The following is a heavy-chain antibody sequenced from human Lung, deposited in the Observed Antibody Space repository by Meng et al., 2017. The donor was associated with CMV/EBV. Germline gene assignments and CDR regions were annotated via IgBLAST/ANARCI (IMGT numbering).Heavy chain of an antibody. J-gene: IGHJ4*02. V-gene: IGHV1-2*02. Sequence: QVQLVQSGAEVKKPXASVKGSXXASGYTFTGYYMHWVRQAPGQGLEWMGWINPNSGGTNYAQKFQGRVTMTRDTSISTAYMELSRLRSDDTAVYYCARGGRGLWFGELPDYWGQGTLVTVSS. CDR2: INPNSGGT. CDR3: ARGGRGLWFGELPDY. CDR1: GYTFTGYY. D-gene: IGHD3-10*01.